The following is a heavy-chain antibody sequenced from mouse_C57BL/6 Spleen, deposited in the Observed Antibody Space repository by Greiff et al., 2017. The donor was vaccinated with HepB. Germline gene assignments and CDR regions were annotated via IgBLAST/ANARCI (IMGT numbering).Heavy chain of an antibody. CDR3: TRRVYGRYFDV. Sequence: QVHVKQSGAELVRPGASVTLSCKASGYTFTDYEMHWVKQTPVHGLEWIGAIDPETGGTAYNQKFKGKAILTADKSSSTAYMELRSLTSEDSAVYYCTRRVYGRYFDVWGTGTTVTVSS. J-gene: IGHJ1*03. CDR2: IDPETGGT. CDR1: GYTFTDYE. V-gene: IGHV1-15*01. D-gene: IGHD1-1*01.